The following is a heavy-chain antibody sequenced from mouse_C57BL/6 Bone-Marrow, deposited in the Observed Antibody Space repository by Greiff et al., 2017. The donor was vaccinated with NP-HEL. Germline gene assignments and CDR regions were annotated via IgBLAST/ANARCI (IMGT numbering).Heavy chain of an antibody. J-gene: IGHJ4*01. CDR3: ARPFYYDYPYYAMDY. CDR1: GYTFTSYG. V-gene: IGHV1-81*01. Sequence: QVQLQQSGAELARPGASVQLSCKASGYTFTSYGISWMKQRTGQGLEWIGEIYPRSGNTYYNEKFKGKATLTADKSSSTAYMELRSLTSEDSAVYFCARPFYYDYPYYAMDYWGQGTSVTVSS. D-gene: IGHD2-4*01. CDR2: IYPRSGNT.